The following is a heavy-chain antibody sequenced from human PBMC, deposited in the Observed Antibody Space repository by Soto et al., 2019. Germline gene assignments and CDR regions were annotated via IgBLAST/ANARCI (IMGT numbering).Heavy chain of an antibody. CDR2: ISGSGGST. J-gene: IGHJ5*02. V-gene: IGHV3-23*01. CDR3: AKVRRVVLLWFGESCWFDP. CDR1: GFTFSSYA. D-gene: IGHD3-10*01. Sequence: GGSLRLSCAASGFTFSSYAMSWVRQALGKGLEWVSAISGSGGSTYYADSVKGRFTISRDNSKNTLYLQMNSLRAEDTAVYYCAKVRRVVLLWFGESCWFDPWGQGTLVTVSS.